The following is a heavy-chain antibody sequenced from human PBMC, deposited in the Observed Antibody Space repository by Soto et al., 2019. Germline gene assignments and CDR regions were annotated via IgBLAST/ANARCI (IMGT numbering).Heavy chain of an antibody. CDR1: GGSFSGYY. J-gene: IGHJ4*02. CDR3: VVCDYGDYPRY. V-gene: IGHV4-34*01. D-gene: IGHD4-17*01. Sequence: SETLSLTCAVYGGSFSGYYWSWVRQSPRKGLEWIGEMNRSGSTNYNPSLKSRLTISVXXXKXXXXLKLXSXXAADTARYYCVVCDYGDYPRYWGQGTLVTVSS. CDR2: MNRSGST.